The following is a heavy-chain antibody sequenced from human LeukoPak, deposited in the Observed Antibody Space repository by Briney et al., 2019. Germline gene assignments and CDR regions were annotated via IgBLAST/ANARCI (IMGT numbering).Heavy chain of an antibody. V-gene: IGHV1-2*02. CDR1: GYTFTGYY. D-gene: IGHD4-23*01. CDR3: ARADGYGGNDCFDH. Sequence: ASVKVSCKASGYTFTGYYMHWVRQAPGQGLEWMGWINPNSGGTNYAQKFQGRVTMTRDTSISTAYMELSRLRSDDTAVYYCARADGYGGNDCFDHRGQGTLVTVSS. CDR2: INPNSGGT. J-gene: IGHJ4*02.